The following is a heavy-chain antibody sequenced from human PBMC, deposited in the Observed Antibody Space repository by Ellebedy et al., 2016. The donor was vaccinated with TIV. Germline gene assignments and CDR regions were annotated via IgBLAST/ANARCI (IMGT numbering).Heavy chain of an antibody. CDR2: IKSKADGGTE. D-gene: IGHD6-19*01. Sequence: PGGSLRLSCAASGFTFSNTWMTWVRQAPGKGLEWVGRIKSKADGGTEDYAASVKGRFIISRDDSKNTLYLEMNSLKTEDTAVYYCATAVENIKGWYRFYDYWGQGTQVTVSS. J-gene: IGHJ4*02. V-gene: IGHV3-15*01. CDR3: ATAVENIKGWYRFYDY. CDR1: GFTFSNTW.